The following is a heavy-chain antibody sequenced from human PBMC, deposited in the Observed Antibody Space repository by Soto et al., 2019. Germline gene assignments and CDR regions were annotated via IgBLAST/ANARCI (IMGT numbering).Heavy chain of an antibody. CDR3: ARGWMYYYDSSSYHAAFDI. CDR2: LSYDGSNK. Sequence: QVQLVESGGGVVQPGRSLRLSCAASGFTFSNYAMYWVRQAPGKGLEWVADLSYDGSNKYYADSVKGRFTISRDNSKNTRYLQMNSLRAEETAVYYCARGWMYYYDSSSYHAAFDIWGKGKMVTVSS. J-gene: IGHJ3*02. CDR1: GFTFSNYA. V-gene: IGHV3-30-3*01. D-gene: IGHD3-22*01.